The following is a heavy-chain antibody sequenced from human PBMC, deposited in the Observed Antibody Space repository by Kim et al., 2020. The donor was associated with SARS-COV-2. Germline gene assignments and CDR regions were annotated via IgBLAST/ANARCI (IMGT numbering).Heavy chain of an antibody. CDR2: INHSGST. D-gene: IGHD3-9*01. J-gene: IGHJ3*02. V-gene: IGHV4-34*01. Sequence: SETLSLTCAVYGGSFSGYYWSWIRQPPGKGLEWIGEINHSGSTNYNPSLKSRVTISVDTSKNQFSLKLSSVTAADTAVYYCASTRTLRNFDCLLPSYAFDIWGQGTRVTVST. CDR1: GGSFSGYY. CDR3: ASTRTLRNFDCLLPSYAFDI.